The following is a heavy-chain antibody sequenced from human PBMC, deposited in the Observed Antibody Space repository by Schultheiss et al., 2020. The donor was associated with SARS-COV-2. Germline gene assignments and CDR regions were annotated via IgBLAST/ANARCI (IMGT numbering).Heavy chain of an antibody. V-gene: IGHV3-23*01. CDR3: ARSLGAYYYYGMDV. Sequence: GESLKISCAASGFTFSNYAMNWVRQAPGKGLEWVSAISLSGGSTHYADSVKGRFTISRDNSKNTLSLQMNSLRAEDTAVYSCARSLGAYYYYGMDVWGQGTTVTVSS. D-gene: IGHD3-16*01. CDR1: GFTFSNYA. J-gene: IGHJ6*02. CDR2: ISLSGGST.